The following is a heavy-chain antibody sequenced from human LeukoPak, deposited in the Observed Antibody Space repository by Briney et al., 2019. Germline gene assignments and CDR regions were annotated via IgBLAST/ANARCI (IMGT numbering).Heavy chain of an antibody. CDR1: GGSISSHY. D-gene: IGHD6-19*01. CDR3: ARSSYSSGLWYGPYYYYYYGMDV. Sequence: SETLSLTCTVSGGSISSHYWSWIRQPPGKGLEWIGYIYYSGTTNYSPSLKSRVTISVDTSKNQFSLKLSSVTAADTAVYYCARSSYSSGLWYGPYYYYYYGMDVWGQGTTVTVSS. V-gene: IGHV4-59*08. J-gene: IGHJ6*02. CDR2: IYYSGTT.